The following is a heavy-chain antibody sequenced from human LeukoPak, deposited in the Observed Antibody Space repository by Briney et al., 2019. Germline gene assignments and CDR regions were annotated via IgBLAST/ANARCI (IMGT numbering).Heavy chain of an antibody. CDR3: ARVEGKFVEKYYFDY. J-gene: IGHJ4*02. Sequence: ASVKVSCKASGYTFSSYGISWVRQAPGQGLEWMGWISAYNGNTNYAQKFQGRVTMTRDTSISTAYMELSRLRSDDTAVYYCARVEGKFVEKYYFDYWGQGTLVTVSS. D-gene: IGHD3-16*01. CDR2: ISAYNGNT. V-gene: IGHV1-18*01. CDR1: GYTFSSYG.